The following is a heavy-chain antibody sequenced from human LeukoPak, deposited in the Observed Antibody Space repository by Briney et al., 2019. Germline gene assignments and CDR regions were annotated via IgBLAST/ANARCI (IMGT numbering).Heavy chain of an antibody. J-gene: IGHJ4*02. V-gene: IGHV4-31*03. CDR3: ARAPGGPPERLTYYDILTGYYNVYDSADYFDY. CDR1: GGSISSGGYY. D-gene: IGHD3-9*01. Sequence: PSETLSLTCTVSGGSISSGGYYWSWIRQHPGKGLEWIGYIYYSGSTYYNPSLKSRVTISVDTSKNQFSLKLSSVTAADTAVYYCARAPGGPPERLTYYDILTGYYNVYDSADYFDYWGQGTLVTVSS. CDR2: IYYSGST.